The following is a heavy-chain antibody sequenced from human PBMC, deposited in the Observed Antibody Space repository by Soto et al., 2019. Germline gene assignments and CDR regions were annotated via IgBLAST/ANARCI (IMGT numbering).Heavy chain of an antibody. D-gene: IGHD2-15*01. J-gene: IGHJ3*02. Sequence: SENLSLNYAVTSVSISSSGYSVRWIRHPPGKGLEWIGYIYHSGSTYYNPSLKSRVTISVDRSKNQFSLKLSSVTAADTAVYYCARAVLEGYSGAFDIWGQGTMVS. CDR2: IYHSGST. V-gene: IGHV4-30-2*01. CDR3: ARAVLEGYSGAFDI. CDR1: SVSISSSGYS.